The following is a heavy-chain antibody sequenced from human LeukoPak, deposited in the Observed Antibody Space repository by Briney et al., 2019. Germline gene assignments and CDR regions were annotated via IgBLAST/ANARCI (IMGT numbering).Heavy chain of an antibody. V-gene: IGHV4-59*01. CDR3: ARSGYSYGLVDY. J-gene: IGHJ4*02. CDR1: GGSISSDY. CDR2: IYYSGDT. Sequence: SETLSLTCTVSGGSISSDYWSWVRQPPGKGLEWIGYIYYSGDTNYDPSLKSRVTISVDTSKNQFSLKLSSVTAADTAVYYCARSGYSYGLVDYWGQGTLVTVPS. D-gene: IGHD5-18*01.